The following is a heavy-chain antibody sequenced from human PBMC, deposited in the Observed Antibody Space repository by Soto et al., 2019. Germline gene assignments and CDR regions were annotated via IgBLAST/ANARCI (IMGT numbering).Heavy chain of an antibody. CDR1: GYTFTSYA. CDR3: ARDNHYYDSSGYGY. V-gene: IGHV1-3*01. D-gene: IGHD3-22*01. Sequence: GASVKVSCKASGYTFTSYAMHWVRQAPGQRLERMGWINAGNGNTKYSQKFQGRVTITRDTSASTAYMELSSLRSEDTAVYYCARDNHYYDSSGYGYWGQGTLVTVSS. CDR2: INAGNGNT. J-gene: IGHJ4*02.